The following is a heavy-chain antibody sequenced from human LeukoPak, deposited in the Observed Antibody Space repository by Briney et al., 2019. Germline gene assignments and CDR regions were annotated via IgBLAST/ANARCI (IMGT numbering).Heavy chain of an antibody. V-gene: IGHV3-30*03. CDR3: ARDRGTSGYLP. CDR2: VSYDGRTT. Sequence: GGSLRLSCAASGFGFSSYGMHWVRQGPGKGLEWVAVVSYDGRTTYYADSVMGRFTISRDNSKNTLYLQMNSLRAEDTAVYYCARDRGTSGYLPWGQGTLVTVSS. CDR1: GFGFSSYG. J-gene: IGHJ5*02. D-gene: IGHD3-22*01.